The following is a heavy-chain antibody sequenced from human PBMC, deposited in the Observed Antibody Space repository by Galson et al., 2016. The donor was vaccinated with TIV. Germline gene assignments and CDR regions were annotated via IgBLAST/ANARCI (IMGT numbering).Heavy chain of an antibody. CDR2: IIPVLGMT. J-gene: IGHJ4*02. Sequence: SVKVSCKASGGTFISYTLSWVRQAPGQGLEWMGRIIPVLGMTNYAQKFQGRVTITADRFTGTAYLELSSLKPGDTAVYYCARQSGYGSSWFPYYFDYWGQGTLVTVSS. V-gene: IGHV1-69*02. D-gene: IGHD6-13*01. CDR3: ARQSGYGSSWFPYYFDY. CDR1: GGTFISYT.